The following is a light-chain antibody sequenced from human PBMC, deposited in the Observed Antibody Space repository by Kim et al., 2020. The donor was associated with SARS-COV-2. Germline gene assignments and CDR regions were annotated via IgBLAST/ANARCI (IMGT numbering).Light chain of an antibody. J-gene: IGKJ2*01. CDR1: QTISSR. CDR3: QQYNDYSST. CDR2: EAS. V-gene: IGKV1-5*03. Sequence: ASVGDSVTMTGRASQTISSRMAWYQQKPGKVPTLLIYEASTLESGVPSRFSGSRSGTEFTLTISSLQPDDFATYYCQQYNDYSSTFGQGTKLEI.